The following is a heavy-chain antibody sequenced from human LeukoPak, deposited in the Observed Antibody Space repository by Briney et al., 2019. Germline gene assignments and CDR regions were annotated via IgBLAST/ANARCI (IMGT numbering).Heavy chain of an antibody. D-gene: IGHD3-10*01. CDR3: AKGKHYYGSGSYFGY. V-gene: IGHV3-30*02. J-gene: IGHJ4*02. Sequence: PGGSLRVSCAASGFAFSSYGMHWVRQAPGKGLEWVAFIRYDGSNKYFADSVKGRFTISRDNSKNTLYLQMNSLRAEDTAVYYCAKGKHYYGSGSYFGYWGQGTLVTVSS. CDR2: IRYDGSNK. CDR1: GFAFSSYG.